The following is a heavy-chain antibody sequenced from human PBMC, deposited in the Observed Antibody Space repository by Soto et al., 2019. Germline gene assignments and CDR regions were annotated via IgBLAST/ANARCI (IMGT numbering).Heavy chain of an antibody. J-gene: IGHJ6*02. CDR2: IYSDVSTA. V-gene: IGHV3-74*01. D-gene: IGHD2-21*02. Sequence: GGSLRLSCAASGFTYNTYWMNWVRQVPGKGLMWVSRIYSDVSTARYADSVKGRFTISRDNAKNTVYLQMDSLRAEDTAVYYCARSGGDYNYYYDMDVWGQGTTVTVSS. CDR1: GFTYNTYW. CDR3: ARSGGDYNYYYDMDV.